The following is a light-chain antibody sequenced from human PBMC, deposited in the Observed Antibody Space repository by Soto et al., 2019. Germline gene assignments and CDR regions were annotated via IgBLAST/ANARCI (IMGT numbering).Light chain of an antibody. V-gene: IGLV2-14*01. CDR3: SSYTTSSTWV. J-gene: IGLJ3*02. CDR2: EVS. CDR1: SSDVGVYNY. Sequence: QSALTQPASVSGSPGQSITISWTGTSSDVGVYNYVSWYQQHPGKAPKLMIYEVSNRPSGVSNRFSGSKSGNTASLTISGLQAEDEADYYCSSYTTSSTWVFGGGTKLTVL.